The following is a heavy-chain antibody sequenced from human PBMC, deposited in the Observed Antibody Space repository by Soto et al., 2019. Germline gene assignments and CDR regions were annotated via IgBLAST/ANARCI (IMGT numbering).Heavy chain of an antibody. V-gene: IGHV3-23*01. CDR3: AKDRTITMIVVAHAFDI. Sequence: EVQLLESGGGLVQPGGSLRLSCAASGFTSSSYVMSWVRQAPGKGLEWVSGISGRGGSTYYEDSVKGRFTISRDNSENTLYLQMNSLRAEDTAVYYCAKDRTITMIVVAHAFDIWGQGTMVVVSS. D-gene: IGHD3-22*01. J-gene: IGHJ3*02. CDR1: GFTSSSYV. CDR2: ISGRGGST.